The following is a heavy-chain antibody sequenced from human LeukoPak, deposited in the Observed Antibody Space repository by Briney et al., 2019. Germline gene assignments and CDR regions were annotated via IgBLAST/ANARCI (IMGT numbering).Heavy chain of an antibody. CDR3: AKDSYYGSGSQYMDV. V-gene: IGHV3-43D*03. CDR1: GFTFDDYA. D-gene: IGHD3-10*01. Sequence: GGSLRLSCAASGFTFDDYAMHWVRQAPGKGLEWVSLISWDGGSTYYADSVKGRFTISRDNSKNSLYLQMNSLRAEDTALYYCAKDSYYGSGSQYMDVWGKGTTVTVSS. CDR2: ISWDGGST. J-gene: IGHJ6*03.